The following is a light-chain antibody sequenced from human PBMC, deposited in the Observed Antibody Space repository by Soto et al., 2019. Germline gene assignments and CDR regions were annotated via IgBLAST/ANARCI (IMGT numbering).Light chain of an antibody. Sequence: IKLTQSPSSLPAPVGNRVPITCRASQSISTWLAWYQQKPGKAPNLLIYKASSLESGVPSRFSGSGSGTDFTLTINRLEPEDLAVYYCQQYGSSPTFGQGTKVDIK. CDR2: KAS. V-gene: IGKV1-5*03. CDR1: QSISTW. CDR3: QQYGSSPT. J-gene: IGKJ1*01.